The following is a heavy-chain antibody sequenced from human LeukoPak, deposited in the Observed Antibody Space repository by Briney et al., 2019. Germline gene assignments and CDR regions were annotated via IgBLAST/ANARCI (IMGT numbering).Heavy chain of an antibody. Sequence: SVKVSCKASGGTFSIYAISWVRQAPGQGLEWMGGIIPIFGTANYAQKFQGRVTITADESTSTAYMELSSLRSEDTAVYYCARAYCSGGSCYPNHFDLWGRGTLVTVSS. V-gene: IGHV1-69*13. CDR1: GGTFSIYA. J-gene: IGHJ2*01. CDR3: ARAYCSGGSCYPNHFDL. D-gene: IGHD2-15*01. CDR2: IIPIFGTA.